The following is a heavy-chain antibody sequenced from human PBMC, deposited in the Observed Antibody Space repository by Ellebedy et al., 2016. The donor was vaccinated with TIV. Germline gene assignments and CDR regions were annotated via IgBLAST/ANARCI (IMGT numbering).Heavy chain of an antibody. Sequence: ASVKVSCXASGYTFTGYYMHWVRQAPGQGLEWMGWINPNSGGTNYAQKLQGRVTMTRDTSISTAYMELSSLRSEDTAVYYCATDFRDPGTMVRGVTSFDYWGQGTLVTVSS. J-gene: IGHJ4*02. CDR2: INPNSGGT. CDR1: GYTFTGYY. V-gene: IGHV1-2*02. D-gene: IGHD3-10*01. CDR3: ATDFRDPGTMVRGVTSFDY.